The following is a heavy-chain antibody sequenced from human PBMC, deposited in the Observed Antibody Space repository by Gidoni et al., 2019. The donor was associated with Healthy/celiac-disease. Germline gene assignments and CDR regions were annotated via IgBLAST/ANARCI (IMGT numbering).Heavy chain of an antibody. V-gene: IGHV4-59*01. Sequence: QVQLQESGPGLVKPSETLSLTCTVSGGSISSYYWSWIRQPPGKGLEWIGYIYYSGSTNYNPSLKSRVTISVDTSKNQFSLKLSSVTAADTAVYYCARTVGVVIVYFDYWGQGTLVTVSS. D-gene: IGHD3-3*01. CDR2: IYYSGST. CDR1: GGSISSYY. CDR3: ARTVGVVIVYFDY. J-gene: IGHJ4*02.